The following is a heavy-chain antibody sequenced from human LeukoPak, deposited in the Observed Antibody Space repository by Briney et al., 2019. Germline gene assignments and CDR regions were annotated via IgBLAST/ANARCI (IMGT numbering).Heavy chain of an antibody. Sequence: KASGNILTNYFIHSVQQAPGQGLEWMGLINPSGSRTNYAQKFQGRLTMTRDPSTSTVYMDLSSLRSDDTAVYYCARGGHLRYDDTGVDYWGHGTLVTVSS. V-gene: IGHV1-46*01. CDR1: GNILTNYF. CDR3: ARGGHLRYDDTGVDY. D-gene: IGHD2-8*02. CDR2: INPSGSRT. J-gene: IGHJ4*01.